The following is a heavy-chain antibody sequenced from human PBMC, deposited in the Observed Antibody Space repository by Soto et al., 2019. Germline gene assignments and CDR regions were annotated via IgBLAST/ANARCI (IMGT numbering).Heavy chain of an antibody. Sequence: QVQLVQSGAEVKKPESSVKVSCKAPGGTFSTYAISWVRQAPGQGLEWMGGIIPMFGTANYAQRFQDRVTITADESTNPVYRELSSLRSEGTAVYFCASGIQLWLRRINNGYSGWGQGTLVTVSS. CDR3: ASGIQLWLRRINNGYSG. J-gene: IGHJ4*02. CDR1: GGTFSTYA. CDR2: IIPMFGTA. D-gene: IGHD5-18*01. V-gene: IGHV1-69*12.